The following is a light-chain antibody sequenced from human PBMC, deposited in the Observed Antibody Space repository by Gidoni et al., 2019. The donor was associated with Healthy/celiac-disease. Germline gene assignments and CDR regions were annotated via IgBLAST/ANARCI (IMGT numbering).Light chain of an antibody. CDR1: QSVSSY. CDR2: DAS. J-gene: IGKJ4*01. CDR3: QQRSNWPPSLT. Sequence: EIVLTQSPATLSLSPGERATLSCRASQSVSSYLAWYQQKPGQAPRPLIYDASNRATGIPARFSGSGSGTDGTLTISSLEPEEFAVYDCQQRSNWPPSLTFGGGTKVEIK. V-gene: IGKV3-11*01.